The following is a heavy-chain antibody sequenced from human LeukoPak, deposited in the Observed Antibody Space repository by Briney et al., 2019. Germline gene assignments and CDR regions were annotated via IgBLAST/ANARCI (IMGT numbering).Heavy chain of an antibody. Sequence: ASVKVSCKTSGYTFTGYYMHWVRQAPGQGLEWMGWINPNSGGTNYAQKFQGRVTMTRDTSISTAYMELSSLRSEDTAVYYCARHGDGYIDYWGQGTLVTVSS. D-gene: IGHD5-24*01. CDR1: GYTFTGYY. V-gene: IGHV1-2*02. CDR3: ARHGDGYIDY. CDR2: INPNSGGT. J-gene: IGHJ4*02.